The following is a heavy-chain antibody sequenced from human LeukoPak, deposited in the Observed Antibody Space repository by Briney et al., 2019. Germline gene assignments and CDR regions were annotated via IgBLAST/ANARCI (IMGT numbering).Heavy chain of an antibody. CDR3: ARDYTAMADFDY. Sequence: SETLSLTCAVYGGSFSGYYWSWIRQPPGKGLEWIGEINHSGSTNYNPSLKSRVTISVDTSKNQFSLKLSSVTAADTAVYYCARDYTAMADFDYWGQGTLVTVSS. D-gene: IGHD5-18*01. V-gene: IGHV4-34*01. CDR1: GGSFSGYY. CDR2: INHSGST. J-gene: IGHJ4*02.